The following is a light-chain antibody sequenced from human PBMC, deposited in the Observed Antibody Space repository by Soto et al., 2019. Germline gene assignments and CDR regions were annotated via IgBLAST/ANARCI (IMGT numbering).Light chain of an antibody. CDR2: GAS. CDR1: QDITNY. J-gene: IGKJ3*01. CDR3: QHYGDFPFT. V-gene: IGKV1-33*01. Sequence: DIQMTQSPSSLSASVGDRVTITCQASQDITNYLSWYQQKPVKAPKLLIYGASNLQTGVPSRFSGGGSGTDFTLTIRGLQPEDIATYYCQHYGDFPFTFGPGTKVEI.